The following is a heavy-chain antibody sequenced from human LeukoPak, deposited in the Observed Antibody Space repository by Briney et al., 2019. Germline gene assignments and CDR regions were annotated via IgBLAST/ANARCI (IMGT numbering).Heavy chain of an antibody. CDR3: ATTPSYSGFWSGPPNWFDP. D-gene: IGHD3-3*01. J-gene: IGHJ5*02. CDR1: GFTVNSNY. V-gene: IGHV3-66*01. Sequence: PGGSLRLSCAASGFTVNSNYMSWVRQAPGKGLEWGSVIYSGGNTYYADTVKGRFTISRDNSKNTLYLQMNGLGAEDTAVYYCATTPSYSGFWSGPPNWFDPWGQGTLVTVSS. CDR2: IYSGGNT.